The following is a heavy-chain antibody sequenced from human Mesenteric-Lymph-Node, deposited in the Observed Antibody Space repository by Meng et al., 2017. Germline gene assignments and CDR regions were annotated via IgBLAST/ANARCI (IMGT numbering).Heavy chain of an antibody. V-gene: IGHV4-30-4*01. CDR3: ARDTPSLNWYFDL. J-gene: IGHJ2*01. Sequence: QVQLQESGPGLVKPSETLSLTCTVSGGSIISVDYYWSWIRQPPGKGLEWIGYIYYSGSTYYNPSLKSRVTISVDTSKNQFSLKLSSVTAADTAVYYCARDTPSLNWYFDLWGRGTLVTVSS. CDR1: GGSIISVDYY. CDR2: IYYSGST.